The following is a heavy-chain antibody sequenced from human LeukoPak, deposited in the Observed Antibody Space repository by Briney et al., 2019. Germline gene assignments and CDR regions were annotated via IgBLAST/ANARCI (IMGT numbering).Heavy chain of an antibody. V-gene: IGHV3-33*03. D-gene: IGHD1-26*01. CDR3: VKDRPGGIVGQLDH. CDR1: GFTFRSYG. Sequence: QPGGSLRLSCAASGFTFRSYGMHWVRQAPGKGLEWVAVIWYDGSNEHYADSVKGRFAISRDNSKNTLSLQMNSLRVGDSAVYYCVKDRPGGIVGQLDHWGQGTLVTVSS. J-gene: IGHJ4*02. CDR2: IWYDGSNE.